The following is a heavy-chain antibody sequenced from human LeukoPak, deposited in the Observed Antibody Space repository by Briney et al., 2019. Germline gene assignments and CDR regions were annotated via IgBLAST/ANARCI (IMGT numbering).Heavy chain of an antibody. CDR2: INHSGST. J-gene: IGHJ6*02. CDR1: GESFSGYY. CDR3: GAAAGPPRSYYYYYGMDV. V-gene: IGHV4-34*01. Sequence: PSETLSLTCAVYGESFSGYYWSWIRQPPGKGLEWLGEINHSGSTNYNPSLKSRVTISVDTSKNQFSLKLSSVTAADTAVYYCGAAAGPPRSYYYYYGMDVWGQGTTVTVSS. D-gene: IGHD6-13*01.